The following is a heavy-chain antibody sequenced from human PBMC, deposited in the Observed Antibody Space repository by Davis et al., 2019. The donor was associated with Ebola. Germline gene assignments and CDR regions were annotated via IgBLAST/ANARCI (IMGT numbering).Heavy chain of an antibody. V-gene: IGHV3-9*01. CDR3: ARDTSVTVVPPFSAFDM. J-gene: IGHJ3*02. CDR2: VTSNSGRI. CDR1: GFKFADYG. Sequence: GGSLRLSCVGSGFKFADYGMHWVRQAPGKGLEWISGVTSNSGRIAYADFVRGRFTVSRDNAKRSLFLQINSLRPEDTALYYCARDTSVTVVPPFSAFDMWGPGTMVTVSS. D-gene: IGHD2-21*01.